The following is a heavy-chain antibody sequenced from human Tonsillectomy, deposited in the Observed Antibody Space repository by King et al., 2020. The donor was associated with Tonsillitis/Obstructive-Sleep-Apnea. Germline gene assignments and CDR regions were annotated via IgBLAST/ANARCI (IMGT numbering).Heavy chain of an antibody. Sequence: VQLVESGGGLVQPGGFLKLSCAASGFTFSGSAMHWVRQASGKGLEWVGRIRSKANSYATAYAASVKGRFTISRDDSKNTAYLQMNSLKTEDTAVYYCTRHSGYDFWSGPLGGWFDPWGQGTLVTVSS. CDR2: IRSKANSYAT. V-gene: IGHV3-73*01. D-gene: IGHD3-3*01. CDR3: TRHSGYDFWSGPLGGWFDP. CDR1: GFTFSGSA. J-gene: IGHJ5*02.